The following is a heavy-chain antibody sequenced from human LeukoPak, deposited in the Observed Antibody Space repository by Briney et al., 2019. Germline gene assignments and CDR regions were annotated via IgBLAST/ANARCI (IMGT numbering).Heavy chain of an antibody. CDR3: ALYYGSGSYRVYYYMDV. V-gene: IGHV4-39*01. Sequence: SETLSLTCTVSGGSISSSTYYWGWIRQPPGKGLEWIRSIYYSGSTYYNPSLKSRVTISVDTSKNQFSLKLSSVTAADTAVYYCALYYGSGSYRVYYYMDVWGKGTTVTVSS. CDR1: GGSISSSTYY. CDR2: IYYSGST. D-gene: IGHD3-10*01. J-gene: IGHJ6*03.